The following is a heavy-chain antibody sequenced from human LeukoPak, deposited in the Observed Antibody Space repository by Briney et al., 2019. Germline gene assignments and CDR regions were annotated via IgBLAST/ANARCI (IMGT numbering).Heavy chain of an antibody. D-gene: IGHD2-8*02. Sequence: GGSLRLSCGTSGFTFDDYAMHWVRHAPGKGLEWVSGISWNSGSIGYADSVKGRFTISRDNAKNSLYLQMNSLRAEDMALYYCAKDEFVASDFTGAFDIWGQGTMVTVSS. V-gene: IGHV3-9*03. CDR3: AKDEFVASDFTGAFDI. CDR1: GFTFDDYA. J-gene: IGHJ3*02. CDR2: ISWNSGSI.